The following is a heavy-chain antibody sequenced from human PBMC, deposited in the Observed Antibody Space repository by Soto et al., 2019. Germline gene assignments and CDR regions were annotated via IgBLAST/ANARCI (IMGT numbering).Heavy chain of an antibody. Sequence: PGGSLRLSCAASGFTFSSYAMSWVRQAPGKGLEWVSAISGSGGSTYYADSVKGRFTTSRDNSKNTLYLQMSSLRAEDTAIYYCAKGTEYSSSSPFDYWGQGTLVTVSS. D-gene: IGHD6-6*01. CDR1: GFTFSSYA. J-gene: IGHJ4*02. CDR2: ISGSGGST. CDR3: AKGTEYSSSSPFDY. V-gene: IGHV3-23*01.